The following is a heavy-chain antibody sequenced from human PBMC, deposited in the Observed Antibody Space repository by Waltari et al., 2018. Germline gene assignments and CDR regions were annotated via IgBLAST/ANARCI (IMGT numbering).Heavy chain of an antibody. CDR1: GGSISSYY. D-gene: IGHD5-12*01. Sequence: QVQLQESGPGLVKPSETLSLTYTVSGGSISSYYWSWIRQPPGKGLEWIGYIYYSGSTNYNPSLKSRVTISVDTSKNQFSLKLSSVTAADTAVYYCARVEATMYFDLWGRGTLVTVSS. CDR2: IYYSGST. J-gene: IGHJ2*01. CDR3: ARVEATMYFDL. V-gene: IGHV4-59*01.